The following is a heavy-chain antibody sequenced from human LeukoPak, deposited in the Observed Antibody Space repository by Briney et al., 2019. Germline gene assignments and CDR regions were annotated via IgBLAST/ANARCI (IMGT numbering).Heavy chain of an antibody. CDR1: GYTFTDSY. V-gene: IGHV1-2*02. CDR3: ARSPIPASAS. Sequence: ASVKVSCNPAGYTFTDSYIHWVRQAPAVGLQWMGWINPSNGDTHYAEVFQGRVTMTRDTSIRTAYMELTGLTTDDTAVYYCARSPIPASASCGRGPLVTVSS. J-gene: IGHJ5*02. CDR2: INPSNGDT.